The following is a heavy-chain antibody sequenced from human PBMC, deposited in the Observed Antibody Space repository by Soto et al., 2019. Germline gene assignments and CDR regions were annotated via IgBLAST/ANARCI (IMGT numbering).Heavy chain of an antibody. Sequence: ASVKVSCKASGYTFTGYYMHCVRQAPGQGLEWMGWINPNSGGTNYAQKFQGRVTMTRDTSISTAYMELSRLRSDDTAVYYCARQLGMSGYYYYGMDVWGQGTTVTVSS. V-gene: IGHV1-2*02. CDR1: GYTFTGYY. J-gene: IGHJ6*02. D-gene: IGHD3-16*01. CDR2: INPNSGGT. CDR3: ARQLGMSGYYYYGMDV.